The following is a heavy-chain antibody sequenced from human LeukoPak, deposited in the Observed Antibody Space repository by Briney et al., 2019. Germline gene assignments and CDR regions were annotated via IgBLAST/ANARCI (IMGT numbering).Heavy chain of an antibody. CDR3: AHRTLDYRENYYFDY. Sequence: SGPTLVNPTQTLTLTCTFSGFSFTTSGVGVGWIRQPPGKALEWLALIYWNDDKRYSPPLKSRLAITKDTSKNQVVLTMTDMDPVDTATYYCAHRTLDYRENYYFDYWGQGTLVTVSS. D-gene: IGHD4-11*01. CDR2: IYWNDDK. CDR1: GFSFTTSGVG. J-gene: IGHJ4*02. V-gene: IGHV2-5*01.